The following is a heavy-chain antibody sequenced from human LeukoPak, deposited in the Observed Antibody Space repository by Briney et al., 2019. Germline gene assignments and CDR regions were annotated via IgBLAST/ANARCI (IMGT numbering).Heavy chain of an antibody. CDR1: AGSITSYF. D-gene: IGHD5-18*01. CDR3: ARALTARGSYGY. CDR2: VYYSGTA. J-gene: IGHJ4*02. V-gene: IGHV4-59*01. Sequence: SETLSLTCTVSAGSITSYFWSWIRQPPGKGLEWIGYVYYSGTANYNPSLKSRVTISLDASKIQFSLRLSSVTAADTAMYYCARALTARGSYGYWGQGTLVTVSS.